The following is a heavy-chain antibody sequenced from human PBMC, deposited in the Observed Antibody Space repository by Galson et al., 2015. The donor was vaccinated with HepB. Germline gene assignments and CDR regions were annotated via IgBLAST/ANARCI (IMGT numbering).Heavy chain of an antibody. Sequence: SETLSLTCAVYGGSFSGYYWSWIRQPPGKGLEWIGEINHSGSTYYNPSLKSRVTISVDTSKNQFSLKLSSVTAADTAVYYCARQVLKQQLERNWFDPWGQGTLVTVSS. CDR1: GGSFSGYY. J-gene: IGHJ5*02. V-gene: IGHV4-34*01. CDR2: INHSGST. CDR3: ARQVLKQQLERNWFDP. D-gene: IGHD6-13*01.